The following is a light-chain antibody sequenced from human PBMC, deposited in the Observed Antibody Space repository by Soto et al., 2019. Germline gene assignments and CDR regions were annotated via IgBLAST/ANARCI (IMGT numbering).Light chain of an antibody. CDR1: SSDVGGYDF. Sequence: QSVLTQPASESGSPGQSITISCTGTSSDVGGYDFVSWYRQYPGQAPKILIYEVTHRPSGVPDRFSGSKSGNTASLTISGLQADDEADYYCSSYTITSSPVFGPGTKVTVL. V-gene: IGLV2-14*01. CDR3: SSYTITSSPV. J-gene: IGLJ1*01. CDR2: EVT.